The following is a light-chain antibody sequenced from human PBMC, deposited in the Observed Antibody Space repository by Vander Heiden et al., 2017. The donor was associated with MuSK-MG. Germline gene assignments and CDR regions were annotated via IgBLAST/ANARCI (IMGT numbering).Light chain of an antibody. V-gene: IGLV5-45*01. Sequence: QAVLTQPASLSASPGASASLTCTLRSGINVGTYRIYWYKQKPGSPPQYLLRYKSDSDKQQGSGVPSRFSVAKDASANAGILLISGLQAEDEADYYCMIWHSSAVVFGGGTKRTVL. CDR1: SGINVGTYR. CDR3: MIWHSSAVV. CDR2: YKSDSDK. J-gene: IGLJ2*01.